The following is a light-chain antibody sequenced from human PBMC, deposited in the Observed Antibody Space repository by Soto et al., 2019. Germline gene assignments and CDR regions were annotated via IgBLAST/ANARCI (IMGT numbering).Light chain of an antibody. CDR1: SSDVGAYDY. CDR3: SSYTRNSALV. J-gene: IGLJ2*01. Sequence: QSALTQPASMSGSPGQSITITCTGTSSDVGAYDYVSWYQHHPGKVPRLIIYEVTKRPSGVSHRFSGSKSGNTASLTISGLKADDEADCYCSSYTRNSALVFGGGPKVTV. CDR2: EVT. V-gene: IGLV2-14*01.